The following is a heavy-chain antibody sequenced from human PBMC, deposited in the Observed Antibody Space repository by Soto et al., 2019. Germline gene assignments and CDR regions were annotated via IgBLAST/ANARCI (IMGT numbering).Heavy chain of an antibody. J-gene: IGHJ2*01. CDR3: ATEDGDSYQHFYL. D-gene: IGHD4-17*01. V-gene: IGHV3-23*01. CDR1: GFTFKTYT. Sequence: EVQMLESVGGLVQPGGFLRLSCVASGFTFKTYTISWVRQAPGKGLVWVAGIRGSGDKTFYADSVKDRFTISRDNSYNTRYSQMNSLRAEDTAVYYCATEDGDSYQHFYLWGRGTLVTVSS. CDR2: IRGSGDKT.